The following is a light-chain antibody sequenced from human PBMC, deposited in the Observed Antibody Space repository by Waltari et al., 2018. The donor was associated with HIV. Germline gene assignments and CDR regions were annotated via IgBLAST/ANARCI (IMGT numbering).Light chain of an antibody. CDR2: AAT. Sequence: IQFNQSPSSMAATGGDRGPITSRPSQSVSNSLNGYQQKPWKAPKLLIYAATSLQNEVPSMFSGSGSGTDVTLTVNSLQPEDFATYYCQQTYRTPQTFGQGTRLENK. V-gene: IGKV1-39*01. CDR1: QSVSNS. J-gene: IGKJ5*01. CDR3: QQTYRTPQT.